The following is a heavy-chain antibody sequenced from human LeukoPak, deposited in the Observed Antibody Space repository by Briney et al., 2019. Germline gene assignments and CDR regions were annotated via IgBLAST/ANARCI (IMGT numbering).Heavy chain of an antibody. D-gene: IGHD4-17*01. CDR2: IYYSGST. CDR3: ARLDYGDYGDY. V-gene: IGHV4-39*01. CDR1: GGSISSYY. Sequence: SETLSLTCTVSGGSISSYYWGWIRQPPGKGLEWIGSIYYSGSTYYNPSLKSRVTISVDTSKNQFSLKLSSVTAADTAVYYCARLDYGDYGDYWGQGTLVTVSS. J-gene: IGHJ4*02.